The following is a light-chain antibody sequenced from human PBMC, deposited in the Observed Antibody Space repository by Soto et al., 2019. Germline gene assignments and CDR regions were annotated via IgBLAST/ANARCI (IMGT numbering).Light chain of an antibody. CDR1: SSDVGSYDY. Sequence: QSALTQPASVSGSPGQSITFSCTGTSSDVGSYDYVSWHQQHPGKAPKLIIYDVNNRPSGVPSRFSGSKSGNTAPLIISGLQTEDEADYYCCAYSTSGTHVFGTGTKVTVL. CDR2: DVN. J-gene: IGLJ1*01. V-gene: IGLV2-14*03. CDR3: CAYSTSGTHV.